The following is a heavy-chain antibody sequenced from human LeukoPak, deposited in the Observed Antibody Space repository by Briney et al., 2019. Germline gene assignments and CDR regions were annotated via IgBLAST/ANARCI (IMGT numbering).Heavy chain of an antibody. CDR1: GGTFSSYA. D-gene: IGHD3-10*01. J-gene: IGHJ4*02. V-gene: IGHV1-69*05. CDR2: IIPIFGTA. Sequence: SVKVSCKASGGTFSSYAISWVRQAPGQGLEWMGGIIPIFGTANYAQKFQGRVTMTRDTSTSTVYMELSSLRSEDTAVYYCAREGFHGRELFPTFDYWGQGTLVTVSS. CDR3: AREGFHGRELFPTFDY.